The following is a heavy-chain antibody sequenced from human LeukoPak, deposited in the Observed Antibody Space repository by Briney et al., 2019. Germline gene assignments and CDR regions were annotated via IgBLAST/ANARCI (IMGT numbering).Heavy chain of an antibody. Sequence: ASVKVSCKASGYTFTSYGISWVRQAPGQGLEWMGWISAYNGNTNYAQKLQGRVTMTTDTSTSTAYMELRSLRSDDTAVYYCAREVGGYSYYYYYYYMDVWGKGTTVTVSS. CDR3: AREVGGYSYYYYYYYMDV. CDR2: ISAYNGNT. D-gene: IGHD5-12*01. CDR1: GYTFTSYG. V-gene: IGHV1-18*01. J-gene: IGHJ6*03.